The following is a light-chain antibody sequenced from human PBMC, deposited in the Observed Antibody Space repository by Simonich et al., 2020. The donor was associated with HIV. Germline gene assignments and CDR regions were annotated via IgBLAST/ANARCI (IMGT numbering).Light chain of an antibody. V-gene: IGKV2-28*01. J-gene: IGKJ3*01. Sequence: DIVMTQSPLSLPVTPGEPASISCRSSQSLLHSNGYNYLDWYLQKPGQSPQLLIYLGSNRASGVPDRFSGSASGTDFTLKISRVEAEDVGVYYCMQALQTPTFGPGTKVDIK. CDR1: QSLLHSNGYNY. CDR3: MQALQTPT. CDR2: LGS.